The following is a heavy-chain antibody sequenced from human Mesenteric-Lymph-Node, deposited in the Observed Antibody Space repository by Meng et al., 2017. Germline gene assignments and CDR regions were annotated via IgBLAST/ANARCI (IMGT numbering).Heavy chain of an antibody. V-gene: IGHV4-39*07. CDR3: ARDRRDGYNRYYFDY. Sequence: SETLSLTCTVSGGSISSSSYYWCWIRQPPGKGLEWIGSIYYSGSTYYNPSLKSRVTISVDTSKNQFSLKLGSVTAADTDVYYCARDRRDGYNRYYFDYWGQGTLVTV. CDR2: IYYSGST. CDR1: GGSISSSSYY. D-gene: IGHD5-24*01. J-gene: IGHJ4*02.